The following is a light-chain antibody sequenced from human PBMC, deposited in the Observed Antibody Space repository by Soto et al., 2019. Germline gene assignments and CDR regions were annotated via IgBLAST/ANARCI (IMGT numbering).Light chain of an antibody. CDR1: QSLSRTY. Sequence: ENVLTQSPGTLSLSPGDRATLSWRASQSLSRTYIAWYQQQPGQAPRLLIYGASNRATGIPDRFSGSGSGTDFTLTISRLEPEDFAVYYCQQYGGSPPLTFGGGTKVEIK. CDR2: GAS. V-gene: IGKV3-20*01. CDR3: QQYGGSPPLT. J-gene: IGKJ4*01.